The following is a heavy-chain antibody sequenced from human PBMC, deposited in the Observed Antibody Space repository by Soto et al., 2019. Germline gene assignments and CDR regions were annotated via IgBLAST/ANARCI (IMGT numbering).Heavy chain of an antibody. Sequence: PSETLSLTCAVYGGSISSYYWSWIRQPAGKGLEWIGRIYTSGSTNYNPSLKSRVTMSVDTSKNQFSLKLSSVTAADTAVYYCARDSSGYPLRYDAFDIWGQGTMVTVSS. V-gene: IGHV4-59*10. CDR2: IYTSGST. CDR3: ARDSSGYPLRYDAFDI. CDR1: GGSISSYY. D-gene: IGHD3-22*01. J-gene: IGHJ3*02.